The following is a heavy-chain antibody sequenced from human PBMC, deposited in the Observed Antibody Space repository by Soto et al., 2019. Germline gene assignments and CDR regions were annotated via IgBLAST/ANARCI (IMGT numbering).Heavy chain of an antibody. CDR1: GFTFSSYA. J-gene: IGHJ4*02. CDR3: AKDIVVVVAATDY. D-gene: IGHD2-15*01. V-gene: IGHV3-23*01. CDR2: ISGSGGST. Sequence: EVQLLESGGGLVQPGGSLRLSCAASGFTFSSYAMSWVRQAPGKGLEWVSAISGSGGSTYYADSVKGRFAISRDNAKNTLYLQINSLGAEDTAVYYCAKDIVVVVAATDYWGQGTLVTVSS.